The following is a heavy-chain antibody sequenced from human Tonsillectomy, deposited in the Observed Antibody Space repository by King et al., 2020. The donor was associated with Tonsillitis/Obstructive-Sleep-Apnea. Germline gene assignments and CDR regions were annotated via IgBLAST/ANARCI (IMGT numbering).Heavy chain of an antibody. V-gene: IGHV4-59*01. CDR1: GGSISTYS. CDR2: IYHSGST. J-gene: IGHJ3*02. Sequence: VQLQESGPGLVKPSETLSLTCTVSGGSISTYSWSWIRQPPGKGLEWIGYIYHSGSTNYNPSLKSRVTISVDTSKNQFSLKLSSVTAADTAVYYCAREGLSDAFVIWGQGTMVTVSS. CDR3: AREGLSDAFVI. D-gene: IGHD3-16*02.